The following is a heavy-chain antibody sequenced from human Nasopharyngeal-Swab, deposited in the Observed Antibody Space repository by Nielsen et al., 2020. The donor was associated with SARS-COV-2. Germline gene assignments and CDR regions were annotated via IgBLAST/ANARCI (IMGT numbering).Heavy chain of an antibody. CDR2: ISGSGGST. Sequence: VRQAPGKGLEWVSAISGSGGSTYYADSVKGRFTISRDNSKNTLYLQMNSLRAEDTAVYYCAKVLQQLVYDAFDIWGPGTMVTVSS. V-gene: IGHV3-23*01. D-gene: IGHD6-13*01. CDR3: AKVLQQLVYDAFDI. J-gene: IGHJ3*02.